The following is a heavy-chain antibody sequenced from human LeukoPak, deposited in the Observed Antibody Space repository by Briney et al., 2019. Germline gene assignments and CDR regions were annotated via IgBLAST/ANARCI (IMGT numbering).Heavy chain of an antibody. D-gene: IGHD5-18*01. J-gene: IGHJ4*02. CDR3: ARDHRGYSYGLFDN. CDR2: IYYSGST. V-gene: IGHV4-59*01. Sequence: SETLSLTCTVSGGSINSYYWSWIRQPPGKGLEWIGSIYYSGSTNYNPSLKSRVTISVDTSKNQFSLRLSSVTAADTAVYYCARDHRGYSYGLFDNWGQGTLVTVSS. CDR1: GGSINSYY.